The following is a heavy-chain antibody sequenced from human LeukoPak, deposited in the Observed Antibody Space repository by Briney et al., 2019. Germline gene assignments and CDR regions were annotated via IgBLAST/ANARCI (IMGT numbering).Heavy chain of an antibody. CDR1: GFTFSSHA. CDR3: ARGGSGSYYYYFYYMDV. D-gene: IGHD3-10*01. CDR2: ISYDGSNK. V-gene: IGHV3-30*01. J-gene: IGHJ6*03. Sequence: GRSLRLSCAASGFTFSSHAMHWVRQAPGKGLEWVAIISYDGSNKYYADSVKGRFTISRDNSKNTLFLQMNSLRAEDTAVYYCARGGSGSYYYYFYYMDVWGKGTTVTVFS.